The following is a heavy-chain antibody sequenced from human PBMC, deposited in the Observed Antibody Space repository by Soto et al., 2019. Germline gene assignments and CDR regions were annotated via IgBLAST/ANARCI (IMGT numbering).Heavy chain of an antibody. CDR1: GASISSSNW. CDR2: IYHSGST. Sequence: SETLSLTCAVSGASISSSNWWTWVRQPPGKGLQWIGKIYHSGSTNYNPSLKSRVTISVDKSKNQFSLKLSSVNAADTAVYYCARQIYDSSGYYYVYWGQGTLVTVSS. V-gene: IGHV4-4*02. J-gene: IGHJ4*02. D-gene: IGHD3-22*01. CDR3: ARQIYDSSGYYYVY.